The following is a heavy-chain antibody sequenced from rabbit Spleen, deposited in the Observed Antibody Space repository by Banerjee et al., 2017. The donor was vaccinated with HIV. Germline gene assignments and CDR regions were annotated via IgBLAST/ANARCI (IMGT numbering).Heavy chain of an antibody. J-gene: IGHJ4*01. D-gene: IGHD6-1*01. Sequence: QSLEESGGGLVQPGGSLKLSCKASGFPFSEKAVMCWVRQAPGKGLEWIACINAVTGKAVYASWAKGRFTFAKTSSTTVTLQMTSLTAADTATYFCARGEHFSVGFSAFAIYLDLWGPGTLVTVS. CDR3: ARGEHFSVGFSAFAIYLDL. V-gene: IGHV1S40*01. CDR2: INAVTGKA. CDR1: GFPFSEKAV.